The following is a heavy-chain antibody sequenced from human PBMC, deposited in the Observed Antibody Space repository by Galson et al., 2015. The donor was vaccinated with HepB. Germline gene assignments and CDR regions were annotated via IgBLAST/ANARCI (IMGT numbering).Heavy chain of an antibody. CDR3: AKVNLRYFDWLNWFDP. D-gene: IGHD3-9*01. CDR1: GFTFSSYA. Sequence: SLRLSCAASGFTFSSYAMSWVRQAPGKGLEWVSAISGSGGSTYYADSVKGRFTISRDNSKNTLYLQMNSLRAEDTAVYYCAKVNLRYFDWLNWFDPWGQGILVTVSS. J-gene: IGHJ5*02. V-gene: IGHV3-23*01. CDR2: ISGSGGST.